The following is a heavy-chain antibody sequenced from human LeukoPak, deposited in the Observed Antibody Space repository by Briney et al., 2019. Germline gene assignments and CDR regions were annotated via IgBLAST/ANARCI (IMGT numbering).Heavy chain of an antibody. J-gene: IGHJ4*02. CDR2: INQDGSEK. Sequence: GESLRLSCAASGFTFTTYWMTWVRQAPGKGLEWVANINQDGSEKYFVDSVKGRFTISRDNAKNSLYLQMNSLGVEDTAVYYCARVAKYYYGSETYYFFEHWGQGTPVTASS. D-gene: IGHD3-10*01. V-gene: IGHV3-7*01. CDR3: ARVAKYYYGSETYYFFEH. CDR1: GFTFTTYW.